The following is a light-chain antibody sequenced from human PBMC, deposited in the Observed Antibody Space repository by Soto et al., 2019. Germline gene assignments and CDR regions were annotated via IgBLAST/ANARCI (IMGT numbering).Light chain of an antibody. J-gene: IGKJ4*01. V-gene: IGKV1-39*01. CDR2: GAF. CDR1: QSISNF. CDR3: QQSYSAPQVT. Sequence: DIQMTQSPSSLSASVGDRVTITCRTSQSISNFLNWYQQQPGKAPKLLIYGAFGLQSGVPSRFSGSGSGTDFTLTISSLQPEDFATYYCQQSYSAPQVTFGGGTKVDTK.